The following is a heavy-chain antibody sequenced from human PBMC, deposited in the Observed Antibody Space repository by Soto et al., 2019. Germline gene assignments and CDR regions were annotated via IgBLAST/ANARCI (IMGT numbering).Heavy chain of an antibody. CDR3: ASSYGSGYRAFDY. V-gene: IGHV1-69*02. Sequence: QVQLVESGAEVKRPGSSVEVSCKASGGTFNFYSINWGRQAPGLGLGWMGRVNPIVSMSNYAQKFQGRVTMTADKSTSTAYMELSSLRSEDTAIYYCASSYGSGYRAFDYWGQGALVTVSS. CDR1: GGTFNFYS. J-gene: IGHJ4*02. CDR2: VNPIVSMS. D-gene: IGHD3-10*01.